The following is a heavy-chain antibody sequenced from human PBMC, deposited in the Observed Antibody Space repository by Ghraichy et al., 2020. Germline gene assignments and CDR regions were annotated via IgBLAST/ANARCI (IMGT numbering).Heavy chain of an antibody. J-gene: IGHJ4*02. CDR3: ARDPYGDYKYGGTDY. CDR1: AFTFRSYW. D-gene: IGHD4-17*01. CDR2: IKPDGSDI. Sequence: GGSLRLSCAASAFTFRSYWMSWVRQAPGKGLEWVASIKPDGSDIFYVDSVKGRFTISRDNAKNSVSLEMNSLRVEDTAVYYCARDPYGDYKYGGTDYWGQGTLVSVSS. V-gene: IGHV3-7*01.